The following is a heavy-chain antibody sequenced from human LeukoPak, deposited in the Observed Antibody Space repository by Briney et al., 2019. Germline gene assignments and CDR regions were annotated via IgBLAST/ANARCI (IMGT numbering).Heavy chain of an antibody. CDR3: ARVRSGSYCDY. V-gene: IGHV1-46*01. CDR1: GYTFTSYY. Sequence: ASVKVSCKACGYTFTSYYMHLVRQAPGQGLEWMGIINPSGGSTSYAQKFQGRVAMTRDTSTSTVYMELSSLRSEDTAVYYCARVRSGSYCDYWGQGTLVTVSS. CDR2: INPSGGST. D-gene: IGHD1-26*01. J-gene: IGHJ4*02.